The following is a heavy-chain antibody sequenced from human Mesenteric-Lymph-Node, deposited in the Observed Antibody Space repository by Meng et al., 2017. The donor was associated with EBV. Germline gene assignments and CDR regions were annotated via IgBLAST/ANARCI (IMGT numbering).Heavy chain of an antibody. V-gene: IGHV4-39*01. J-gene: IGHJ5*02. CDR2: IYYSGIT. Sequence: QLHLQEAGSRLVKPSETLSLTCTVSGGSISTTNYYWSWVRQPPGKGLEWLGGIYYSGITYYNPSLTSRVDLSVDTSKNRFSLKLFSLTTEDTAVYFCVRSRGWTQVEWFDPWGPGILVTVSS. CDR3: VRSRGWTQVEWFDP. CDR1: GGSISTTNYY. D-gene: IGHD3/OR15-3a*01.